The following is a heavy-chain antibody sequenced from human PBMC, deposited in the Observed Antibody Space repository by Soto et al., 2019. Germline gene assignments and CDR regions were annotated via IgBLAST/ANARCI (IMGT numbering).Heavy chain of an antibody. Sequence: EVQLMESGGGLVQPGGSLRLSCAASGFTFSSYSMNWVRQAPGKGLEWVSYISSSSSTIYYADSVKGRFTISRDNAKNSLYLQMNSLRDEDTAVYYCARDIGCSGGSCYYYGMDVWGQGTTVTVSS. J-gene: IGHJ6*02. D-gene: IGHD2-15*01. V-gene: IGHV3-48*02. CDR2: ISSSSSTI. CDR3: ARDIGCSGGSCYYYGMDV. CDR1: GFTFSSYS.